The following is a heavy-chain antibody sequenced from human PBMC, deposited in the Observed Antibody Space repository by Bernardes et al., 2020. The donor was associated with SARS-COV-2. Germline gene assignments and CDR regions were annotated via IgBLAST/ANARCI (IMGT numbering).Heavy chain of an antibody. V-gene: IGHV3-21*01. CDR3: ARDWTMIVVTTYGHGMDV. CDR1: GFTFSSYG. D-gene: IGHD3-22*01. Sequence: GGSLRLSCAASGFTFSSYGMNWVRQAPGMGLEWVSSISSSSSYIYYADSVKGRFTISRDNAKNSLYLQMNSLRAEDTAVYYCARDWTMIVVTTYGHGMDVWGQGTTVTVSS. CDR2: ISSSSSYI. J-gene: IGHJ6*02.